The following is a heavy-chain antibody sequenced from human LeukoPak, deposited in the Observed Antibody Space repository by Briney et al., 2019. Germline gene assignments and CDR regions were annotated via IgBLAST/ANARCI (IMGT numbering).Heavy chain of an antibody. J-gene: IGHJ4*02. CDR2: INPNDGDT. CDR3: ARANFLYCSSTSCLFDY. CDR1: GYTFTDYY. Sequence: ASVTVSCTASGYTFTDYYMHWVRQAPGQGFEWMGWINPNDGDTYYSQKFQGRVTMTRDTSISTVHMEVSRLRSDDTAVYYCARANFLYCSSTSCLFDYWGQGTLVTVSS. V-gene: IGHV1-2*02. D-gene: IGHD2-2*01.